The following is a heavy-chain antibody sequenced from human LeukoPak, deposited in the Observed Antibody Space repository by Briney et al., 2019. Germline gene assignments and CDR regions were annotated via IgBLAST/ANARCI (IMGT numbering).Heavy chain of an antibody. J-gene: IGHJ4*02. CDR3: AKEAFSGSYYDY. Sequence: GGSLRLSCAASGFTFSTYAMIWVRQAPGKGLEWVSAISGSGGNTYYADSVRGRFTNSRDNSKNTLYLQMNSLRAEDTAVYYCAKEAFSGSYYDYWGQKTLVTVSS. CDR2: ISGSGGNT. D-gene: IGHD1-26*01. CDR1: GFTFSTYA. V-gene: IGHV3-23*01.